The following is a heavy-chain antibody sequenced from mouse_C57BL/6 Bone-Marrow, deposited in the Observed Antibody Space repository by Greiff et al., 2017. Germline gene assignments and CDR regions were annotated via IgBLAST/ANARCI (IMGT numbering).Heavy chain of an antibody. V-gene: IGHV1-9*01. CDR3: ARWLLLYFDF. CDR2: ILPGGGST. J-gene: IGHJ2*01. Sequence: QVQLQQSGAELMKPGASVKLSCKATGYTFTGYWIEWVKQRPGHGLEWIGEILPGGGSTNYNEKFKGKATFTADTSSNTAYMQLSSLTTEDSAIYYFARWLLLYFDFWGQGTTLTVSS. CDR1: GYTFTGYW. D-gene: IGHD2-3*01.